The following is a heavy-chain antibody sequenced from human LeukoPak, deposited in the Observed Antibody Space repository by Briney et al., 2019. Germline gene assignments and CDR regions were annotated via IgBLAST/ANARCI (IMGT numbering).Heavy chain of an antibody. Sequence: SETLSLTCTVSGGSISSGSYYWSWIRQPAGKGLEWIGRIYTSGSTNYNPSLKSRVTISVDTSKNQFSLKLSSVTAADTAVYYCARSLGDNLTGYYKYNWFDPWGQGTLVTVSS. J-gene: IGHJ5*02. CDR1: GGSISSGSYY. V-gene: IGHV4-61*02. CDR2: IYTSGST. D-gene: IGHD3-9*01. CDR3: ARSLGDNLTGYYKYNWFDP.